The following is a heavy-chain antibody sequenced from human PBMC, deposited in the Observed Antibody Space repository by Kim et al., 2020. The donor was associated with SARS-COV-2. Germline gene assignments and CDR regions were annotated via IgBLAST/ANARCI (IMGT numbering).Heavy chain of an antibody. V-gene: IGHV3-30-3*01. CDR3: ARDAPSGAITMVRGVIIPPLY. CDR2: ISYDGSNK. CDR1: GFTFSSYA. J-gene: IGHJ4*02. Sequence: GGSLRLSCAASGFTFSSYAMHWVRQAPGKGLEWVAVISYDGSNKYYADSVKGRFTISRDNSKNTLYLQMNSLRAEDTAVYYCARDAPSGAITMVRGVIIPPLYWGQGTLVTVSS. D-gene: IGHD3-10*01.